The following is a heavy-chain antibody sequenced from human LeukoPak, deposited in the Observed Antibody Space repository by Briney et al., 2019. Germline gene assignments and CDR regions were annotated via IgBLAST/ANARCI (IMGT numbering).Heavy chain of an antibody. D-gene: IGHD5-24*01. CDR3: AREGGRGWLQRAGFDY. CDR1: GFTFSSYS. V-gene: IGHV3-21*01. Sequence: GGSLRLSCAASGFTFSSYSMNWVRQAPGKGLEWVSSISSSSSYIYYADSVKGRFTISRDNAKNSLYLQMNSLRAEDTAVYYCAREGGRGWLQRAGFDYWGQGALVTVSS. J-gene: IGHJ4*02. CDR2: ISSSSSYI.